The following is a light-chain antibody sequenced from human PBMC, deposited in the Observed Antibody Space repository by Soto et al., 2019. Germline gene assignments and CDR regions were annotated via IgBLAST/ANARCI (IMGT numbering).Light chain of an antibody. CDR3: SAFTGTTYV. Sequence: QSVLTQPASVSGSPGQSITISCTGSSSDVGGNKYVSWYQQYPGKAPKLMICDVSNRPSGVSNRFSGSKSGNTASLTISGIKAEDEADYYCSAFTGTTYVFGTGTKVXVL. CDR2: DVS. V-gene: IGLV2-14*01. CDR1: SSDVGGNKY. J-gene: IGLJ1*01.